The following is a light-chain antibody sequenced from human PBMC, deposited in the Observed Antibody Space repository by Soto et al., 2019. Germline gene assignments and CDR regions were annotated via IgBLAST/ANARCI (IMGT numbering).Light chain of an antibody. CDR1: SSDIGGYNY. Sequence: QSVLTQPASVSGSPGQSITISCTGTSSDIGGYNYVSWSQQHPGKAPKLLIFEVSNRPSGVSSRFSGSKSGNTASLTISGLQAEDEADYFCKSYAGSNTYVFGSGTKVTVL. J-gene: IGLJ1*01. V-gene: IGLV2-14*01. CDR2: EVS. CDR3: KSYAGSNTYV.